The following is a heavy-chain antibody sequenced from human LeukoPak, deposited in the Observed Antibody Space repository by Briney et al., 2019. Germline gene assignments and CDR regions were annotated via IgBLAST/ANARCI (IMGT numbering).Heavy chain of an antibody. J-gene: IGHJ5*02. CDR3: ARGFYGSGSYYST. CDR1: GYSFTSNY. Sequence: ASVKVSCKASGYSFTSNYIHWVRQAPGQGLEWMGMIYPRDGSTSYAQKFQGRVTVTRDTSTSTVHMELSGLRSEDTAVYYCARGFYGSGSYYSTWGQGTLVTVSS. D-gene: IGHD3-10*01. V-gene: IGHV1-46*01. CDR2: IYPRDGST.